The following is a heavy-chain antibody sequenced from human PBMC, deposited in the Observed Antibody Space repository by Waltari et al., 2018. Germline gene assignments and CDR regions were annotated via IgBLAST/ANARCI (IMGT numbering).Heavy chain of an antibody. CDR2: ISVSDDT. J-gene: IGHJ4*02. CDR1: GFSFGSDA. D-gene: IGHD1-20*01. V-gene: IGHV3-23*01. CDR3: AKPFYNWDDPLDS. Sequence: EVQLLESGGDFVQPGGSLRLSCAISGFSFGSDAINWVRQAPGTGLEWVAAISVSDDTYYALSVNVRLTISRDTSRNTVYLHMNSLRAEDTAVYYCAKPFYNWDDPLDSWGQGTLVTVSS.